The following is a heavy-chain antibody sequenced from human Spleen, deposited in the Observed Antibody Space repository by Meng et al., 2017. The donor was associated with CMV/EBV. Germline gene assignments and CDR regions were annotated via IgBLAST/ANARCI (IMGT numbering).Heavy chain of an antibody. V-gene: IGHV1-8*01. CDR2: MNPNSGNT. J-gene: IGHJ4*02. D-gene: IGHD2-21*01. Sequence: ASVQVSCKASGYKFSTFDINWVRQATGQGLEWMGWMNPNSGNTGYAEKFKGRVSMTRNTSTNTAYMELSSLRSEDTAVYYCARAIRGGDFDFWGQGTLVTVSS. CDR1: GYKFSTFD. CDR3: ARAIRGGDFDF.